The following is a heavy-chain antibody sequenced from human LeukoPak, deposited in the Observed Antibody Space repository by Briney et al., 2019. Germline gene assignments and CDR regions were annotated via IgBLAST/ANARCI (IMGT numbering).Heavy chain of an antibody. CDR3: ARQGRKAAAGRSVFDY. V-gene: IGHV5-51*01. CDR1: GYSFTSYW. Sequence: GESLKISCKGSGYSFTSYWIGWVRQMPGKGLEWMGIIYPGDSDTRYSPSFQGQVTISADKSISTAYLQWSSLKASDTAMYYCARQGRKAAAGRSVFDYWGQGTLVTVSS. J-gene: IGHJ4*02. CDR2: IYPGDSDT. D-gene: IGHD6-13*01.